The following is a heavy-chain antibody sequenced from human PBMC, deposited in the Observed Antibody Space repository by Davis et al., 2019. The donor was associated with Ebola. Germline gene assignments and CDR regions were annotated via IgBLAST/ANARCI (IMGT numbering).Heavy chain of an antibody. J-gene: IGHJ5*02. CDR2: ISHGGVS. V-gene: IGHV4-34*01. CDR3: ARTAKTSVSASGLGYTYFDP. D-gene: IGHD5-18*01. CDR1: GGSFSDYF. Sequence: SETLSLTCAVYGGSFSDYFWSWIRQSPGKGLEWIGKISHGGVSEYNPSLKSRVTISVDTSKNQFSLNLSSLSAADAAVYYCARTAKTSVSASGLGYTYFDPWSQGTLVTVSS.